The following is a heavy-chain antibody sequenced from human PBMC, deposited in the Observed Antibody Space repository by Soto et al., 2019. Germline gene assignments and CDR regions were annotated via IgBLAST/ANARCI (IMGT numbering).Heavy chain of an antibody. CDR3: ARVVHDYIWGSYRAAFDI. J-gene: IGHJ3*02. V-gene: IGHV1-2*04. CDR2: INPNSGGT. Sequence: GASVKVSCKASGYTFTGYYMHWVRQAPGQGLEWMGWINPNSGGTNYAQKFQGWVTMTRDTSISTAYMELSRLRSDDTAVYYCARVVHDYIWGSYRAAFDIWGQGTMVTVSS. D-gene: IGHD3-16*02. CDR1: GYTFTGYY.